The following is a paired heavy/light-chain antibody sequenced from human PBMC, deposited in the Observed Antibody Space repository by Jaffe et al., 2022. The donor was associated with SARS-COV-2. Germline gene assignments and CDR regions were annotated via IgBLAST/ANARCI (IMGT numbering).Heavy chain of an antibody. Sequence: QVQLQESGPGLVKPSQTLSLTCTVSGDSISSGNYYWAWIRQPAGKGLEWIGRIGTSGSTKKNPSLESRVTMSTDTSKNQFSLKLSSVTAADTAVYYCARDSTSWFPYYGVDVWGQGTTVTVSS. D-gene: IGHD6-13*01. CDR1: GDSISSGNYY. CDR3: ARDSTSWFPYYGVDV. J-gene: IGHJ6*02. V-gene: IGHV4-61*02. CDR2: IGTSGST.
Light chain of an antibody. V-gene: IGLV3-19*01. CDR1: SLRTYY. Sequence: SSELTQDPAVSVALGQTVRITCRGDSLRTYYASWYQQKPGQAPTLVLYGKTKRPSGIPDRFSGSSSGDTASLTITGAQAEDEADYHCSSWDSSNRHFVFASGTKVTVL. J-gene: IGLJ1*01. CDR2: GKT. CDR3: SSWDSSNRHFV.